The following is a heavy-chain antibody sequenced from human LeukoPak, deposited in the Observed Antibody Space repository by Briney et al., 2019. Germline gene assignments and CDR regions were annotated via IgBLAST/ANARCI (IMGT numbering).Heavy chain of an antibody. D-gene: IGHD1-26*01. CDR3: ARVSVGATQGGFDY. J-gene: IGHJ4*02. CDR1: GFTLSSYS. CDR2: ISSSSTI. Sequence: GGSLRLSCAASGFTLSSYSMNWVRQAPGKGLEWVSYISSSSTIYYADSVKGRFTISRDNAKNSLYLQMNSLRDEDTAVYYCARVSVGATQGGFDYWGQGTLVTVSS. V-gene: IGHV3-48*02.